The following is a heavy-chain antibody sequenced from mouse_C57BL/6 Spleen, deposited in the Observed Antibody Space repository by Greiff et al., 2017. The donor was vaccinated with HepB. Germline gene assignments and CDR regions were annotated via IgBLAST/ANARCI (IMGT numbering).Heavy chain of an antibody. J-gene: IGHJ4*01. V-gene: IGHV1-7*01. CDR3: ARTPSLRDYAMDY. CDR1: GYTFTSYW. CDR2: INPSSGYT. D-gene: IGHD1-1*01. Sequence: VKLMESGAELAKPGASVKLSCKASGYTFTSYWMHWVKQRPGQGLEWIGYINPSSGYTKYNQKFKDKATLTADKSSSTAYMQLSSLTYEDSAVYYCARTPSLRDYAMDYWGQGTSVTVSS.